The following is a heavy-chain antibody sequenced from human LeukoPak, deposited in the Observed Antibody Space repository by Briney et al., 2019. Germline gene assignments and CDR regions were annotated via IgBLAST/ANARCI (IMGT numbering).Heavy chain of an antibody. D-gene: IGHD2-2*01. CDR1: GFTFSSYG. J-gene: IGHJ4*02. CDR3: AKGTEPAAAGGFDY. V-gene: IGHV3-33*06. Sequence: GRSLRLSCAASGFTFSSYGMHWVRQAPGKGLEWVAVIWYDGSNKYYADSVKGRFTISRDNSKNTLYLQMNSLRAEDTAVYYCAKGTEPAAAGGFDYWGQGTLVTVSS. CDR2: IWYDGSNK.